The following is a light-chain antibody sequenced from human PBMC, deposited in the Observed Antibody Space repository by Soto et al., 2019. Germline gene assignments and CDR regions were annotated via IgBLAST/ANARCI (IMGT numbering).Light chain of an antibody. CDR1: SVHRSYA. CDR3: QTWGTGIQGV. J-gene: IGLJ2*01. Sequence: QPVLTQSPSASASLGASVKITCTLTSVHRSYAIAWHQQQPEKGPRFLMKVNSDGSHIKGDGIPDRFSGSSSGTERYLTISSLQSEDEADYYCQTWGTGIQGVFGGGTQLTVL. CDR2: VNSDGSH. V-gene: IGLV4-69*01.